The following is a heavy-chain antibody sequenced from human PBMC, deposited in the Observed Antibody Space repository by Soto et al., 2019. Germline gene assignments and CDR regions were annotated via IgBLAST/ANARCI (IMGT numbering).Heavy chain of an antibody. Sequence: LRLACAVAGVSCSRRALGRLRQAPGTGPEWVAFVDGSGYDTSYADSVKGRFTISRDNSDNSLYLHMDSLRAEDTGRYFCAREIFAAAYAATSAFDLWGQGTLVTVSS. V-gene: IGHV3-23*01. CDR2: VDGSGYDT. J-gene: IGHJ4*02. CDR1: GVSCSRRA. D-gene: IGHD2-8*01. CDR3: AREIFAAAYAATSAFDL.